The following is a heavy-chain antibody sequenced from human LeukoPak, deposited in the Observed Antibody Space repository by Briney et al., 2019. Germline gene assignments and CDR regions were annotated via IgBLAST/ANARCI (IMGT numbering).Heavy chain of an antibody. Sequence: GGSLRLSCAASGFTFTSYSMSWVRQAPGKGLEWVSLISADGDSTYYADLVKGRFTISRDISKNTLYLQMNRLRVEDTAVYYCAKDLDSYGSYAGKPADDWGQGTLVTVSS. V-gene: IGHV3-23*01. CDR3: AKDLDSYGSYAGKPADD. D-gene: IGHD6-19*01. CDR1: GFTFTSYS. CDR2: ISADGDST. J-gene: IGHJ4*02.